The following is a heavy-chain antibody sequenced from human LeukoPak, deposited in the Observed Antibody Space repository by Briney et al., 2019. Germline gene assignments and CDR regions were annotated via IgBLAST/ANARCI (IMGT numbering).Heavy chain of an antibody. D-gene: IGHD3-16*01. V-gene: IGHV1-69*05. CDR3: ASTYVAQNWFDP. CDR1: GGTSSSYA. Sequence: SVKVSCKASGGTSSSYAISWVRQAPGQGLEWMGRIIPIFGTANYAQKFQGRVTITTDESTSTAYMELSSLRSEDTAVYYCASTYVAQNWFDPWGQGTLVTVSS. CDR2: IIPIFGTA. J-gene: IGHJ5*02.